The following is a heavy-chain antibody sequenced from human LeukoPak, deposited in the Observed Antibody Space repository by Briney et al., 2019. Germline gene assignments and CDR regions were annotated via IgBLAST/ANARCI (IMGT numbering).Heavy chain of an antibody. CDR2: INHSGST. Sequence: PETLSLTCAVYGGSFSGYYWSWIRQPPGKGLEWIGEINHSGSTNYNPSLKSRVTISVDTSKNQFSLKLSSVTAADTAVYYCARSLRWYLAYYFDYWGQGTLVTVSS. J-gene: IGHJ4*02. CDR1: GGSFSGYY. CDR3: ARSLRWYLAYYFDY. D-gene: IGHD4-23*01. V-gene: IGHV4-34*01.